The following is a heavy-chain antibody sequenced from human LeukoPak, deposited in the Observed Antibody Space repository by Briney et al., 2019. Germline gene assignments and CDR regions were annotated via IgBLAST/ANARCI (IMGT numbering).Heavy chain of an antibody. D-gene: IGHD6-13*01. CDR3: ARASIAAAARRGLDY. CDR2: ISSSSSYT. Sequence: PGTSLRLSCAASGFTFSDYYMSWIRQAPGKGLEWVSYISSSSSYTNYADSVKGRFTISRDNAKNSLYLQMNSLRAEDTAVYYCARASIAAAARRGLDYWGQGTLVTVSS. V-gene: IGHV3-11*06. J-gene: IGHJ4*02. CDR1: GFTFSDYY.